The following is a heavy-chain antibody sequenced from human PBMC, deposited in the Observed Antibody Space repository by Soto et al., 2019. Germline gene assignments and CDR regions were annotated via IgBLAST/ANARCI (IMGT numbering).Heavy chain of an antibody. V-gene: IGHV4-34*01. CDR2: INHSGSA. D-gene: IGHD3-16*01. Sequence: SETLSLTCDVYGGSFSDYIWTWIRLTPGKGLQWIGQINHSGSANYNPSLKSRVTISVHTSSSQFSLELSSVTAADTAVYYCARGLIRGSHYSGGWYYFDSWGQGTQVTVSS. CDR3: ARGLIRGSHYSGGWYYFDS. J-gene: IGHJ4*02. CDR1: GGSFSDYI.